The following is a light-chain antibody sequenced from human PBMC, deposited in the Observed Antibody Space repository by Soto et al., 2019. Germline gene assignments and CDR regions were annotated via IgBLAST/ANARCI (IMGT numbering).Light chain of an antibody. CDR1: QSVSSSY. CDR2: GAS. Sequence: EIVLTQSPGTLSLSLGERATLSCRASQSVSSSYLAWYQQKPSQTTRHLNYGASSSATGIPDRFSANGTGTDFNLNISRLETKDFAVYYCQQYGSSSFTFGPRTKVDIK. CDR3: QQYGSSSFT. V-gene: IGKV3-20*01. J-gene: IGKJ3*01.